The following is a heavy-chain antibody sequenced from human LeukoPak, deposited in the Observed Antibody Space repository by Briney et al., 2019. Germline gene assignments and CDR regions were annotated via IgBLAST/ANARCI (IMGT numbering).Heavy chain of an antibody. CDR2: INPNSGGT. J-gene: IGHJ3*02. CDR3: ARGPADYDFWSGYYKGAFDI. CDR1: GYTFTGYY. Sequence: ASVKVSCKASGYTFTGYYMHWVRQAPGQGLEWMGWINPNSGGTNYAQKFQGRVTMTRDTSISTAYMELSRLRSDDTAVYYCARGPADYDFWSGYYKGAFDIWGQGTMVTVSS. D-gene: IGHD3-3*01. V-gene: IGHV1-2*02.